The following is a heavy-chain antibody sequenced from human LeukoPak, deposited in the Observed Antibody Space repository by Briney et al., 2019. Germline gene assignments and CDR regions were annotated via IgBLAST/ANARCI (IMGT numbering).Heavy chain of an antibody. CDR1: GFTFKNYE. V-gene: IGHV3-48*03. CDR2: ISSSGSPI. CDR3: ARGPSVGSGWSPDY. D-gene: IGHD6-19*01. Sequence: GGSLRLSCAASGFTFKNYEMNWVRQAPGKGLEWVSYISSSGSPICYADSVKGRFTISRDNAKNSLYLQMNSLRAEDTAVYYCARGPSVGSGWSPDYWGQGTLVTVSS. J-gene: IGHJ4*02.